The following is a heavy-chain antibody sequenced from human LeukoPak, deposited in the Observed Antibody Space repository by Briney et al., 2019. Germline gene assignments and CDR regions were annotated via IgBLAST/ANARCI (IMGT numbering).Heavy chain of an antibody. CDR1: GFTFDDYA. J-gene: IGHJ4*02. Sequence: GGSLRLSCAASGFTFDDYAMHWVRQAPGKGLEWVSGISWNSGSIGYADSVKGRFTISRDNAKNSLYLQMNSLRAEDTALYYCAKALNSYGPLTQSGYNTLDYWGQGTLVTVSS. CDR2: ISWNSGSI. D-gene: IGHD5-18*01. CDR3: AKALNSYGPLTQSGYNTLDY. V-gene: IGHV3-9*01.